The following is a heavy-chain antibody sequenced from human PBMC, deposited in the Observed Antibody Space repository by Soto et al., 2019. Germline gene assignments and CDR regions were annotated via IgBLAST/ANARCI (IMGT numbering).Heavy chain of an antibody. CDR2: INPSGGST. V-gene: IGHV1-46*01. CDR3: ASTGYSSSWQNWFDP. CDR1: GYTFTSYY. D-gene: IGHD6-13*01. J-gene: IGHJ5*02. Sequence: ASLKVSCKASGYTFTSYYMHWVRQAPGQGLEWMGIINPSGGSTSYAQKFQGRVTMTRDTSTSTVYMELSSLRSEDTAVYYCASTGYSSSWQNWFDPWGQVTLVTVSS.